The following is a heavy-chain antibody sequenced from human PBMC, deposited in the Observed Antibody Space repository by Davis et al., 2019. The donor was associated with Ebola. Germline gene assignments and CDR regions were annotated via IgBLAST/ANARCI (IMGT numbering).Heavy chain of an antibody. CDR2: IFTGDPET. Sequence: GASLKISCQDSGNSFSSHWIGWVRQMPGKGLEWMGIIFTGDPETRYRPSFRGQVTTSADKSFKTAFLQWSSLKASDTARYYCATLRRTITGMDDGFDIWGQGTMVTVSS. J-gene: IGHJ3*02. CDR3: ATLRRTITGMDDGFDI. V-gene: IGHV5-51*01. CDR1: GNSFSSHW. D-gene: IGHD1-20*01.